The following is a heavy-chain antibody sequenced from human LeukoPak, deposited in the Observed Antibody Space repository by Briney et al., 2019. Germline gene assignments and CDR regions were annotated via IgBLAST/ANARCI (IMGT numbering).Heavy chain of an antibody. V-gene: IGHV4-59*01. CDR3: ARGGGNWNVGGGYSKYYFDY. J-gene: IGHJ4*02. D-gene: IGHD1-1*01. CDR1: GGSISGYY. Sequence: SETLSLTCTVSGGSISGYYWSWIRQPPGKGLEWIGYIYYSGSTNYYSSLKRRVTISVDTSKNQFSLKLSSVTAADTAVYYCARGGGNWNVGGGYSKYYFDYWGQGTLVTVSS. CDR2: IYYSGST.